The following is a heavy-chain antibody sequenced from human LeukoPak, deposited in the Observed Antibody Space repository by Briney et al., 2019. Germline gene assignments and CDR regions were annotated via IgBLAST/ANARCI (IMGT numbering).Heavy chain of an antibody. CDR2: INHSGST. V-gene: IGHV4-34*01. CDR1: GGSFSGYY. Sequence: SETLSLTCAVYGGSFSGYYWSWIRQPPGKGLEWIGEINHSGSTNYNPSLKSRVTISVGTSKNQFSLKLSSVTAADTAVYYCARGRSIFGVVIKEGPGMDVWGQGTTVTVSS. CDR3: ARGRSIFGVVIKEGPGMDV. D-gene: IGHD3-3*01. J-gene: IGHJ6*02.